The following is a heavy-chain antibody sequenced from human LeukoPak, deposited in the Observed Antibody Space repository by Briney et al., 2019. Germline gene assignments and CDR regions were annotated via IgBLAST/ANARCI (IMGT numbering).Heavy chain of an antibody. Sequence: GRSLRLSCAASGFTFRSSWLSWVRQAAGKGLEWVASIIPDGTTQFYADPMKGRFTISRDNAKNSLYLQLNSLRVEDTAVYYCADVDVNVWGQGTLVTVSS. CDR2: IIPDGTTQ. V-gene: IGHV3-7*01. CDR1: GFTFRSSW. CDR3: ADVDVNV. J-gene: IGHJ4*02. D-gene: IGHD5-12*01.